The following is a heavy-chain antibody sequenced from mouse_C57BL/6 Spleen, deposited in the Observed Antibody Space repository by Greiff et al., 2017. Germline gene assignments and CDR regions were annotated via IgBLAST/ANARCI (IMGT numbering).Heavy chain of an antibody. J-gene: IGHJ1*03. D-gene: IGHD2-1*01. CDR2: INYDGSST. CDR1: GFTFSDYY. CDR3: AREGNHWYFDV. Sequence: DVHLVESEGGLVQPGSSMKLSCTASGFTFSDYYMAWVRQVPEKGLEWVANINYDGSSTYYLDSLKSRFIISRDNAKNILYLQMSSLKSEDTATYYCAREGNHWYFDVWGTGTTVTVSS. V-gene: IGHV5-16*01.